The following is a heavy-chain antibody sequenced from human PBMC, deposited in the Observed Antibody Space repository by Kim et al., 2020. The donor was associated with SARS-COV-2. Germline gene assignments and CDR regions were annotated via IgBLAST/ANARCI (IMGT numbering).Heavy chain of an antibody. CDR1: GFTFSSYW. V-gene: IGHV3-74*01. J-gene: IGHJ3*02. CDR2: INSDGSST. D-gene: IGHD3-10*01. CDR3: ASGRGVIIRAAFDI. Sequence: GGSLRLSCAASGFTFSSYWMHWVRQAPGKGLVWVSRINSDGSSTSYADSVKGRFTISRDNAKNTLYLQMNSLRAEDTAVYYCASGRGVIIRAAFDIWGQGTMVTVSS.